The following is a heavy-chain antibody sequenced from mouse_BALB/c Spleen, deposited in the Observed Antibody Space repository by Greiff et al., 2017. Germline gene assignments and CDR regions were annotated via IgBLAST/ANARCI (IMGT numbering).Heavy chain of an antibody. V-gene: IGHV1S56*01. J-gene: IGHJ3*01. CDR1: GYTFTSYY. Sequence: QVQLQQSGPELVKPGASVKMSCKASGYTFTSYYIHWVKQRPGQGLEWIGWIYPGDGSTKYNEKFNGKTTLTADKSSSTAYMLLSSLTAEDSAISFCARNLQAYWGQGTLVTVSA. D-gene: IGHD5-1*01. CDR3: ARNLQAY. CDR2: IYPGDGST.